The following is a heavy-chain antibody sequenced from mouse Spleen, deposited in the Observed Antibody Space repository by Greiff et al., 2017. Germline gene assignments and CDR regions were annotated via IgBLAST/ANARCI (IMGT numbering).Heavy chain of an antibody. CDR3: ARNFYDYDAWFAY. CDR2: IWWGGST. Sequence: FSLTSYVVHWVRHSPGLRLEWLGVIWWGGSTDYNAAFISRLSISKDNSKSQVFFKMNSLQANDTDIYYCARNFYDYDAWFAYWGQGTLVTVSA. V-gene: IGHV2-2*02. CDR1: FSLTSYV. J-gene: IGHJ3*01. D-gene: IGHD2-4*01.